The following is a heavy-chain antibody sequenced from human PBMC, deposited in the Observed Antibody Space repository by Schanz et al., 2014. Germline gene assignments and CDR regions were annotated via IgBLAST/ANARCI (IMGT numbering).Heavy chain of an antibody. CDR1: GFTFTDHA. D-gene: IGHD1-26*01. CDR3: VKDLQRELLRDDHYYGMDV. J-gene: IGHJ6*02. CDR2: ISGLGEAT. V-gene: IGHV3-23*01. Sequence: EVQLLASGGGLVQPGGSLRLTCLTSGFTFTDHAMSWVRQAPGKGLVWVSTISGLGEATFYSDSVKGRFTVSRDNSKNIVYLQMNSLRAEDTAVYYCVKDLQRELLRDDHYYGMDVWGQGTTVTVSS.